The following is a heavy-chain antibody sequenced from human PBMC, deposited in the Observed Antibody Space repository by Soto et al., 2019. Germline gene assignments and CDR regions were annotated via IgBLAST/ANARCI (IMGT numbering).Heavy chain of an antibody. CDR2: ISYDGDNK. Sequence: QVQLVESGGGVVQPGRSLTLSCVASGFTFSSYAMDWVRQAPGKGLEWVAFISYDGDNKDYAAAVKGRFTISRDNSRNTLHLQMNSLRPEDTALYFCAKPTSVTGRGSFDHWGQGILVTVSS. V-gene: IGHV3-30*18. CDR1: GFTFSSYA. D-gene: IGHD4-17*01. CDR3: AKPTSVTGRGSFDH. J-gene: IGHJ4*02.